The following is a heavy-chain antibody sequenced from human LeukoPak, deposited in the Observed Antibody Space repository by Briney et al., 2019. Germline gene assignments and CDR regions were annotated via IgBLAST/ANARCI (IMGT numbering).Heavy chain of an antibody. CDR3: ATYRQVLLPFES. CDR1: GFTFSAFA. Sequence: GGSLRLSCAASGFTFSAFAMIWVRQPPGKGLEWVSSIFPSGGEIHYADSVRGRLTISRDNSKSTLSLQMNSLRAEDTAIYYCATYRQVLLPFESWGQGTLVTVSS. V-gene: IGHV3-23*01. J-gene: IGHJ4*02. D-gene: IGHD2-8*02. CDR2: IFPSGGEI.